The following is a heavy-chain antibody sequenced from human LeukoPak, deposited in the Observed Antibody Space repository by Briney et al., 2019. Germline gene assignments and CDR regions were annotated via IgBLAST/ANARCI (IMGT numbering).Heavy chain of an antibody. CDR3: ARAGCYDRSGD. J-gene: IGHJ4*02. D-gene: IGHD3-22*01. Sequence: GGSLRLSCAASGFTFSDYYMNWVRQAPGKGLEWVSSISSSSSYIYYADSVKGRFTISRDNAKNSLYLQMNSLRAEDTAVYYCARAGCYDRSGDWGQGTLVTVSS. CDR2: ISSSSSYI. CDR1: GFTFSDYY. V-gene: IGHV3-21*01.